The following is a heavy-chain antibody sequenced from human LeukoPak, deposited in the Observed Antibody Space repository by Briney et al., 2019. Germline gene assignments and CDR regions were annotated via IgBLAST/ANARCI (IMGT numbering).Heavy chain of an antibody. CDR2: IKQDGSEK. Sequence: GGSLRLSCAASGFTFSSYWMSWVRQAPGKGLEWVANIKQDGSEKYYVDSVKGRFTISRDNAKNSLYLQMNSLRAEDTAVYYCARVILEWLFPRYYYYYMDVWGKGTTVTVSS. J-gene: IGHJ6*03. V-gene: IGHV3-7*01. D-gene: IGHD3-3*01. CDR3: ARVILEWLFPRYYYYYMDV. CDR1: GFTFSSYW.